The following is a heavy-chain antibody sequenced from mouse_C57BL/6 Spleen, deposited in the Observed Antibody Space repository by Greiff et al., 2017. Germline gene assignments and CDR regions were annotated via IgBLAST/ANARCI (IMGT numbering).Heavy chain of an antibody. D-gene: IGHD4-1*01. CDR1: GYTFTSYW. CDR2: IDPSDSYT. V-gene: IGHV1-50*01. J-gene: IGHJ3*01. CDR3: ARRGWDGAWFAY. Sequence: VQLQQPGAELVKPGASVKLSCKASGYTFTSYWMQWVKQRPGQGLEWIGEIDPSDSYTNYNQKFKGKATMTVDTSSSPAYMQLSSLTYEDSAVYYCARRGWDGAWFAYWGQGTLVTVSA.